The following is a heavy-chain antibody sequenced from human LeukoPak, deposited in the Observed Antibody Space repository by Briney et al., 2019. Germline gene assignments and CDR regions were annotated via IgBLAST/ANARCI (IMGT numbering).Heavy chain of an antibody. J-gene: IGHJ3*02. Sequence: AGGSLRLSCAASGFTFDDYAMQWVRQAPGKGLEWVSLISGGGGSTYYADSVKGRFTISRDNSKNSLYLQMNSLRTEDTALYYCAKGRYYYDSSDAFDIWGQGTMVTVSS. CDR2: ISGGGGST. D-gene: IGHD3-22*01. CDR1: GFTFDDYA. V-gene: IGHV3-43*02. CDR3: AKGRYYYDSSDAFDI.